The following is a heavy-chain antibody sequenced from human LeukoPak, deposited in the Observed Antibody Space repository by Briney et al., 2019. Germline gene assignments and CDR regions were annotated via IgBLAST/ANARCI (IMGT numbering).Heavy chain of an antibody. CDR1: GGTFSSYA. CDR2: IIPIFDTA. Sequence: SVKVSCKASGGTFSSYAISWVRQAPGQGLEWMGGIIPIFDTANYAQKFQGRVTITADKSTSTAYMELSSLRSEDTAVYYCARGLEHGNYYYYMDVWGKGTTVTVSS. CDR3: ARGLEHGNYYYYMDV. D-gene: IGHD1/OR15-1a*01. J-gene: IGHJ6*03. V-gene: IGHV1-69*06.